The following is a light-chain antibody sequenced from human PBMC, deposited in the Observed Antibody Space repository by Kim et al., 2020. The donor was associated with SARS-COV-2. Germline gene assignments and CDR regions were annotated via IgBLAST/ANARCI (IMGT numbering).Light chain of an antibody. CDR1: NIGSDN. V-gene: IGLV3-21*04. CDR2: YDT. J-gene: IGLJ2*01. Sequence: SYELTQPPSVSVAPGKTATITCGGNNIGSDNVHWYQRKPGQAPVLVIYYDTDRPSGIPDRFSGSNSGNTATLTISRVEAGDEADYYCQVWGFVGDRVVFGGGTKLTVL. CDR3: QVWGFVGDRVV.